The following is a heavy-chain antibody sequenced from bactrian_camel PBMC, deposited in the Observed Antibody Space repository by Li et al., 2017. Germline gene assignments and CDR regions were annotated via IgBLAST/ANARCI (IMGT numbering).Heavy chain of an antibody. CDR2: IESTGST. V-gene: IGHV3S53*01. CDR3: VRVDTWDFGY. D-gene: IGHD6*01. CDR1: VARNRLKC. Sequence: HVQLVESGGGSVQAGGSLRLSCVFFVARNRLKCMGWFHQAPGKEREVVAAIESTGSTSYADSVKGRFTISLDNAKNTVYLQMSSLKSEDTAVYYCVRVDTWDFGYW. J-gene: IGHJ6*01.